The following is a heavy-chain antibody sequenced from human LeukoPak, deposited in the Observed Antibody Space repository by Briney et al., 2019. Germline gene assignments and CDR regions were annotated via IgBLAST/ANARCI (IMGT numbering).Heavy chain of an antibody. CDR2: MNPNSGNT. J-gene: IGHJ4*02. CDR1: GYTFTSYD. V-gene: IGHV1-8*01. Sequence: ASVKVSCKASGYTFTSYDINWVRQATGQGLEWMGWMNPNSGNTGYAQKFQGRVTMTRNTSISTAYMELSSLRSEDTAEYYCARSIRYSGSYYRYWGQGTLVTVSS. CDR3: ARSIRYSGSYYRY. D-gene: IGHD1-26*01.